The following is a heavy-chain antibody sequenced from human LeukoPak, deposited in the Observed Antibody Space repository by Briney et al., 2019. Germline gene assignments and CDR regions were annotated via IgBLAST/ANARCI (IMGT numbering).Heavy chain of an antibody. Sequence: PGGSLRLSCAASGFTFSTYVMHWVRQAPGKGLEWVAVSSFDGSNTYYADSVKGRFTISRDNSKNTLYLEMNSLRAEDTAVFYCTRESGRLEFDYWGQGTPVTVS. V-gene: IGHV3-30*03. CDR1: GFTFSTYV. CDR3: TRESGRLEFDY. J-gene: IGHJ4*02. D-gene: IGHD1-26*01. CDR2: SSFDGSNT.